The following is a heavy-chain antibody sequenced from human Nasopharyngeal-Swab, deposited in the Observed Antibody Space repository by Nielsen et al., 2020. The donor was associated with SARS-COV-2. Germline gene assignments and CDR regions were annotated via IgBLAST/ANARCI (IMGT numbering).Heavy chain of an antibody. CDR1: GYSFTSSW. J-gene: IGHJ6*03. V-gene: IGHV5-10-1*01. D-gene: IGHD6-13*01. Sequence: GGSLRLSCKGSGYSFTSSWISWVRQMPGKGLEWMGMIDPSDSFTEYSPSFQGHVTISADKSINTAYLQWSSLRASDTAMYYCARLFRWYSYNHYYMDVWGKGTMVTVSS. CDR2: IDPSDSFT. CDR3: ARLFRWYSYNHYYMDV.